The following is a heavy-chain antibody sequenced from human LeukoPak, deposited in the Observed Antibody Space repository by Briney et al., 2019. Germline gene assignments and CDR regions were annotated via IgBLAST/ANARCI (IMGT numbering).Heavy chain of an antibody. D-gene: IGHD3-10*01. CDR3: ARGSSGTYHGSYNWFDP. V-gene: IGHV1-8*01. Sequence: GASVKVSCKASGYTFTSYDINWVRQATGQGLEWMGWMNPNSGNTGYAQKFQGRVTMTRNTSINTAYMELSSLRSEDTAVFYCARGSSGTYHGSYNWFDPWGQGTLVTVSS. J-gene: IGHJ5*02. CDR1: GYTFTSYD. CDR2: MNPNSGNT.